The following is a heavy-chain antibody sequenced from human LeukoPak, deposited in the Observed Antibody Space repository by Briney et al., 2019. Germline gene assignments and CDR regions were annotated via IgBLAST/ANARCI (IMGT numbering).Heavy chain of an antibody. Sequence: SQTLSLTCAVSGGSISSGGYSWSWIRQPPGKGLEWIGYIYYSGSTNYNPSLKSRVTISVDTSKNQFSLKLSSVTAADTAVYYCARDAASAPSQPYYYYGMDVWGQGTTVTVSS. CDR2: IYYSGST. V-gene: IGHV4-61*08. CDR3: ARDAASAPSQPYYYYGMDV. CDR1: GGSISSGGYS. J-gene: IGHJ6*02.